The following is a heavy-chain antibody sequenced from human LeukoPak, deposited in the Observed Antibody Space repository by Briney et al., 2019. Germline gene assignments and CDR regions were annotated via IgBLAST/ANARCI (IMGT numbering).Heavy chain of an antibody. CDR3: ARADYGGKDDY. D-gene: IGHD4-23*01. V-gene: IGHV1-69*06. CDR2: IIPIFGTA. Sequence: ASVKVSCKASGGTFSSYAISWVRQAPGQGLEWMGGIIPIFGTANYAQKFQGRVTITADKSTSTAYMELNSLRAEGTAVYYCARADYGGKDDYWGQGTLVTVSS. CDR1: GGTFSSYA. J-gene: IGHJ4*02.